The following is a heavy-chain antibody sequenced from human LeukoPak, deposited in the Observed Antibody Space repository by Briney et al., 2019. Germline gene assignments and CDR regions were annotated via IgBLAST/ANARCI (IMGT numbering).Heavy chain of an antibody. J-gene: IGHJ4*02. V-gene: IGHV4-4*07. CDR2: IYTSGST. CDR3: AREANLEWLLYRGHFDY. D-gene: IGHD3-3*01. Sequence: SETLSLTCTVSGGSISSYYWSWIRQPAGKGLEWIGRIYTSGSTNYNPSLKSRVTMSIDTSKNQFSLKLSSVTAADTAVYYCAREANLEWLLYRGHFDYWGQGTLVTVSS. CDR1: GGSISSYY.